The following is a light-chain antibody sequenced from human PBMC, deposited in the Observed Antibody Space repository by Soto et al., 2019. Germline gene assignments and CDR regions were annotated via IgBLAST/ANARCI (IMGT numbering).Light chain of an antibody. CDR1: QSISSY. V-gene: IGKV1-39*01. CDR3: QQTYNTPRT. CDR2: GAF. J-gene: IGKJ1*01. Sequence: DIQMTQSPSSLSASVGDRVTITCRASQSISSYLNWYQQKPGKAPNLLIYGAFSLQSGVPPRFSGSGSGTDFTLTISSLQPEDFATYFCQQTYNTPRTFGQGTKVDIK.